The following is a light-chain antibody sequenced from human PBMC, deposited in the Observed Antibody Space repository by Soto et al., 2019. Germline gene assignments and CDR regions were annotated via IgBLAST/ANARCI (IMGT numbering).Light chain of an antibody. CDR2: DAS. Sequence: EIVLTQSPTTLSLSPGERATLSCRASQSVGSYLVWYQQKPGQAPRLLIYDASNRATGIPARFSGSGSGTDFTLTISSLESQDSAVYYGQHGSDCPAITFCQGTQLEI. J-gene: IGKJ5*01. V-gene: IGKV3-11*01. CDR3: QHGSDCPAIT. CDR1: QSVGSY.